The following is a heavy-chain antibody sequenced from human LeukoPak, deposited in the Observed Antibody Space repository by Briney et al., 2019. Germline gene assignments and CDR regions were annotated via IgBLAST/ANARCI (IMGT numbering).Heavy chain of an antibody. V-gene: IGHV3-23*01. Sequence: PGGSLRLSCAASGFTFSSYAMSWVRQAPGKGLEWVSAISGRGGSTYYADSVKGRFTISRDNSKNTLYLQMNSLRAEDTAVYYCAKVEYSSSSIDYWGQGTLVTVSS. CDR3: AKVEYSSSSIDY. CDR2: ISGRGGST. J-gene: IGHJ4*02. CDR1: GFTFSSYA. D-gene: IGHD6-6*01.